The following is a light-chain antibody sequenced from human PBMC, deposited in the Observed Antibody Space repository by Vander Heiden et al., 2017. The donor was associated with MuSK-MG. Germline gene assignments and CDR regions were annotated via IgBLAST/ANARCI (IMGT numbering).Light chain of an antibody. J-gene: IGLJ3*02. V-gene: IGLV2-14*03. Sequence: QSAPTQPAPASGSPGQSTSITCTGTSSGGGGHNNFAYYHQHPGNAATLMIYNDSHRPSVVSHRFSGSTAGNTASLTISGLQAEDDADYYCSSDASSSTLVFGGGTKLTVL. CDR1: SSGGGGHNN. CDR2: NDS. CDR3: SSDASSSTLV.